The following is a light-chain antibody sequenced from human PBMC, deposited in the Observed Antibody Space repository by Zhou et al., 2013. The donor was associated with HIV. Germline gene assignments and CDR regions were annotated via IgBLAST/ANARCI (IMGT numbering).Light chain of an antibody. V-gene: IGKV3-20*01. Sequence: EIVLTQSPGTLSLSPGERVILSCRASQSVSSSYLAWYQQKPGQAPRLLIYGASSRVTGIPDRFSGSGSGTDFTLTITRLEPEDFALYYCQQYGGAFTFGGGTKVEIK. CDR3: QQYGGAFT. CDR2: GAS. J-gene: IGKJ4*01. CDR1: QSVSSSY.